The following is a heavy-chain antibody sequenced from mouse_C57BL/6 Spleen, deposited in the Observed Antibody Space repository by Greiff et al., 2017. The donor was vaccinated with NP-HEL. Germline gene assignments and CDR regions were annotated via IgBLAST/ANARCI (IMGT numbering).Heavy chain of an antibody. CDR2: IDPSDSYT. J-gene: IGHJ2*01. CDR3: VPIYYCGSSYFDY. D-gene: IGHD1-1*01. CDR1: GYTFTSYW. V-gene: IGHV1-59*01. Sequence: QVQLQQPGAELVRPGTSVKLSCKASGYTFTSYWMHWVKQRPGQGLEWIGVIDPSDSYTNYNQKFKGKATLTVDTSSSTAYMQLSSLTSEDSAVYYCVPIYYCGSSYFDYWGQGTTLTVSS.